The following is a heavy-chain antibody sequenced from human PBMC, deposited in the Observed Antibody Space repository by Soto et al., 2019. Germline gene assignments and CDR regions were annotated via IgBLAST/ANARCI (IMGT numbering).Heavy chain of an antibody. CDR1: GFTFSSYW. J-gene: IGHJ5*02. Sequence: GGSLRLSCAASGFTFSSYWMSWVRQAPGKGQEWVANIKQDGSEKYYVDSVRGRFTISRDNAKNSLYLQMNSLRAEDTAVYYCARDPRITIFGPLAWFDPWGQGTLVTVSS. CDR2: IKQDGSEK. V-gene: IGHV3-7*01. D-gene: IGHD3-3*01. CDR3: ARDPRITIFGPLAWFDP.